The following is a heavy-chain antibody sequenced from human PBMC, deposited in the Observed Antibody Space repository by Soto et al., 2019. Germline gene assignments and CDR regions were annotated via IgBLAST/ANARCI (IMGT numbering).Heavy chain of an antibody. J-gene: IGHJ4*02. Sequence: PGGSLRLSCAASGFTSSSYTMHWVRQARGKGLEWVAVISYEGSNKYYADTVKGRFIISRDNSKSTLNLQMNSLRAEDTVVYYCASEWRHDGLDYWGQGTLVTVSS. V-gene: IGHV3-30-3*01. CDR3: ASEWRHDGLDY. D-gene: IGHD5-18*01. CDR2: ISYEGSNK. CDR1: GFTSSSYT.